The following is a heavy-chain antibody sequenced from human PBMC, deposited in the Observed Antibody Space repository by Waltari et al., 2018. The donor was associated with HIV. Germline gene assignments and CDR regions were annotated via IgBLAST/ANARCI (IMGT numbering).Heavy chain of an antibody. CDR1: GFTFSSYA. CDR2: ISYEGSNK. D-gene: IGHD3-10*01. V-gene: IGHV3-30*04. Sequence: QVQLVESGGGVVQPGRSLRLSCAASGFTFSSYAMHWVRQAPGKGLEWVAVISYEGSNKYYADSVKGRFTISRDNSKNTLYLQMNSLRAEDTAVYYCARDRGGPFDYWGQGTLVTVSS. J-gene: IGHJ4*02. CDR3: ARDRGGPFDY.